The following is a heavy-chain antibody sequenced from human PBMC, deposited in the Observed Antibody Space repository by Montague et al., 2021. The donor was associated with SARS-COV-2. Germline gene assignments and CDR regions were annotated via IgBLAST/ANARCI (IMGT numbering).Heavy chain of an antibody. D-gene: IGHD6-13*01. CDR3: ARVGRQQLVRLSGMDV. CDR1: GGSISSSSYY. CDR2: IYYSGST. V-gene: IGHV4-39*07. Sequence: SETLSLTCTVSGGSISSSSYYWGWIRQPPGEGLERIGSIYYSGSTYYXPSLKSRVTISVDTSKNQFSLKLSSVTAADTAVYYCARVGRQQLVRLSGMDVWGQGTTVTVSS. J-gene: IGHJ6*02.